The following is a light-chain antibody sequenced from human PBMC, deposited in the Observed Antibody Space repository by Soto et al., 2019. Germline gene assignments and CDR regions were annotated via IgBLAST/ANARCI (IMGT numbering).Light chain of an antibody. Sequence: DIQMTQSPSSLSASVADSVTITCRSSQRIGSYLNWYQQKPGKAPKLLIYAASSLQIGVPSRFKGSGYGTDFTLTISSLQPEDFAIYVCQQSYSSPPTFGQGTILEIK. CDR2: AAS. V-gene: IGKV1-39*01. CDR3: QQSYSSPPT. CDR1: QRIGSY. J-gene: IGKJ2*01.